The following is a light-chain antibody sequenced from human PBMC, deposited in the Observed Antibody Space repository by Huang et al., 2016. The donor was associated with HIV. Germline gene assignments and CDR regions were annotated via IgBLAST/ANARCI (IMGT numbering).Light chain of an antibody. Sequence: EIVLTQSPGTLSLSPGERATLSCRASQSVYSTYLAWYQQKPGQAPRLLIYDTSNRASGIPDRFSGSGSGTDFTLTIARLEPEDFAVYYCQQCGRSNTFGQGTKLEIK. V-gene: IGKV3-20*01. CDR2: DTS. CDR3: QQCGRSNT. CDR1: QSVYSTY. J-gene: IGKJ2*01.